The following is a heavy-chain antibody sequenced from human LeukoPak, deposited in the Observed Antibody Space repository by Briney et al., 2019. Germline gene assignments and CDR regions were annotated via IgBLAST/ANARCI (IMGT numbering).Heavy chain of an antibody. CDR2: INPSGGST. V-gene: IGHV1-46*01. CDR3: ARARPTTVMYFDY. CDR1: GYTFTSYY. J-gene: IGHJ4*02. D-gene: IGHD4-11*01. Sequence: GASVKVSCKASGYTFTSYYMHWVRQAPGQGLEWMGIINPSGGSTSYAQKFQGRVTMARDTSTSTVYTELSSLRSEDTAVYYCARARPTTVMYFDYWGQGTLVTVSS.